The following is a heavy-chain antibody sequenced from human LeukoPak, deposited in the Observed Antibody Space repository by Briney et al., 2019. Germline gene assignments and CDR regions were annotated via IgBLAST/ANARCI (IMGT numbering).Heavy chain of an antibody. CDR2: IYPGDSDT. CDR1: GYSFTTYW. CDR3: ARTMVRGVIALGFDF. V-gene: IGHV5-51*01. D-gene: IGHD3-10*01. J-gene: IGHJ4*02. Sequence: GESLKISCKGSGYSFTTYWIGWVRQMPGKGLEWMGTIYPGDSDTRYSPSFQGQVTILVDKSISTAYLQWSTLKASDTAMYYCARTMVRGVIALGFDFWGQGTLVTVSS.